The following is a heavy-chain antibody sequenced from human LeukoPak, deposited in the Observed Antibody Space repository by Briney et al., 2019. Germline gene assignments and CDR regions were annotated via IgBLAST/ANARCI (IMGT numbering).Heavy chain of an antibody. J-gene: IGHJ4*02. CDR3: ARDSFLVGVVDY. V-gene: IGHV4-31*03. CDR1: GGSISSGGYY. CDR2: IYYSGST. Sequence: SQTLSLTCTVSGGSISSGGYYWSWIRQHPGKGLEWIGYIYYSGSTYYNLSLKSRVTISVDTSKNQFSLKLSSVTAADTAVYYCARDSFLVGVVDYWGQGTLVTVSS. D-gene: IGHD1-26*01.